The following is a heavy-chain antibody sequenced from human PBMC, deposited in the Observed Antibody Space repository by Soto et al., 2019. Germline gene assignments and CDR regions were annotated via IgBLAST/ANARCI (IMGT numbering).Heavy chain of an antibody. J-gene: IGHJ4*02. Sequence: ASVKVSCKASGYTFTNNYVHWVRQAPGQGLEWVGIIDPNGGSTSNGQNVQDRVTMISDTSTNTVYMELRILRTEDTAVYYCAREGGRRNYYDSSGYFFDYWGQGTLVTGSS. CDR2: IDPNGGST. CDR1: GYTFTNNY. V-gene: IGHV1-46*01. D-gene: IGHD3-22*01. CDR3: AREGGRRNYYDSSGYFFDY.